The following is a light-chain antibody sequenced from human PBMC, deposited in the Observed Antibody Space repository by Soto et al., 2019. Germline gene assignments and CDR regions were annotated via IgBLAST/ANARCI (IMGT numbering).Light chain of an antibody. CDR2: DVT. J-gene: IGLJ1*01. Sequence: QSALTQPRSVSGSPGQSVTISCSGTSSDVGRYNYVSWYQQHPGKAPKLIIYDVTKRPSGVPDRFSGSKSGNTASLTISGLQAEDEVDYNCCSYAGGYIFVFGTGTKLTVL. CDR1: SSDVGRYNY. V-gene: IGLV2-11*01. CDR3: CSYAGGYIFV.